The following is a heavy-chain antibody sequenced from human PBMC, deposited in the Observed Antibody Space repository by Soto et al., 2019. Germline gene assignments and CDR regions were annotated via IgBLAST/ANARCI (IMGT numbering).Heavy chain of an antibody. CDR1: GGSFSGYY. Sequence: PSETLSLTCAVYGGSFSGYYWSWILQPPGKGLEWIGEINHSGSTNYNPSLKSRVTISVDTSKNQFSLKLSSVTAADTAVYYCAAHCCGGSCYGLFYPWGQGTLVTVSS. CDR2: INHSGST. V-gene: IGHV4-34*01. J-gene: IGHJ5*02. D-gene: IGHD2-15*01. CDR3: AAHCCGGSCYGLFYP.